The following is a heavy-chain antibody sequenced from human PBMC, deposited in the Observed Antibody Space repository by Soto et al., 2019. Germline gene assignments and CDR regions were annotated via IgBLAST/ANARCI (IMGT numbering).Heavy chain of an antibody. CDR1: DFPFSGGW. CDR3: TTDVTRMSGGDY. V-gene: IGHV3-15*01. Sequence: QLVESGGGLVKPGGSLTISCTTSDFPFSGGWMSWVRRPPGKGLEWVGRIKSKADGGTAEYAGPVKGRFTISRDDSKDTMYLQMNSLRNEDTGVYYCTTDVTRMSGGDYWGQGTPVTVSS. D-gene: IGHD1-1*01. CDR2: IKSKADGGTA. J-gene: IGHJ4*02.